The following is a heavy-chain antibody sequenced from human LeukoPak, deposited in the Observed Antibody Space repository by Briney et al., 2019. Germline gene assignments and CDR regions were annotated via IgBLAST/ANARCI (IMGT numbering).Heavy chain of an antibody. CDR3: ARDSRLGVGAFDY. J-gene: IGHJ4*02. Sequence: PSETLSLTCTVSGGSISSYYWSWIRQPPGRGLEWIGYIYYSGSTNYNPSLKSRVTISVDTSKNQFSLKLSSVTAADTAVYYCARDSRLGVGAFDYWGQGTLVTVSS. D-gene: IGHD3-10*01. CDR1: GGSISSYY. CDR2: IYYSGST. V-gene: IGHV4-59*01.